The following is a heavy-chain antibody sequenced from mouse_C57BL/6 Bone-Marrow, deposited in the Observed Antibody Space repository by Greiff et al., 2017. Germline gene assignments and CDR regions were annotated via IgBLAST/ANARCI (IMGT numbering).Heavy chain of an antibody. CDR3: ARANYYGSSPYAMDY. CDR1: GYSITSDY. J-gene: IGHJ4*01. V-gene: IGHV3-8*01. D-gene: IGHD1-1*01. Sequence: VQLKESGPGLAKPSQTLSLTCSVTGYSITSDYWNWIRKFPGNKLEYMGYISYSGSTYYNPSLKSRISITRDTSKNQSYLQLNSVTTEDTATYYCARANYYGSSPYAMDYWGQGTSVTVSS. CDR2: ISYSGST.